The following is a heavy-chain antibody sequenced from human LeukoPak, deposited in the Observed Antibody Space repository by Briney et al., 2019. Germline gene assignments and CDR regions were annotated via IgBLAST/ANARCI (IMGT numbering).Heavy chain of an antibody. CDR1: GYTLTELS. CDR2: FDPEDGET. D-gene: IGHD2-2*01. Sequence: ASVKVSGKVSGYTLTELSMHWVRQAPGKGLEWRGGFDPEDGETIYEPKFQGRVTMTEDTSTDTAYMELSTLRSEDTAVYYCATAPIFEDIVVVPAAFSLDVWGKGTTVTVSS. CDR3: ATAPIFEDIVVVPAAFSLDV. J-gene: IGHJ6*04. V-gene: IGHV1-24*01.